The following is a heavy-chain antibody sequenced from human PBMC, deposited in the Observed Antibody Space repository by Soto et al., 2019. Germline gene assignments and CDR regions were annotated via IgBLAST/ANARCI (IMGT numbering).Heavy chain of an antibody. CDR2: MYYTGNK. D-gene: IGHD6-6*01. CDR3: ARRSSSSLGSLFDP. CDR1: PGSISSSTSY. V-gene: IGHV4-39*01. Sequence: SETLSLTCTVSPGSISSSTSYWDWIRQPPGEGLEWIGAMYYTGNKNYNPSLESRVTMSVDASRNQFSLKLSSVTPTDTAVYYCARRSSSSLGSLFDPWGRGILVTVS. J-gene: IGHJ5*02.